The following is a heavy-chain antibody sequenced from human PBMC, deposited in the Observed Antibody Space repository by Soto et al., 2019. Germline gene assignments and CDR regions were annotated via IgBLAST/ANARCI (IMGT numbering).Heavy chain of an antibody. V-gene: IGHV4-4*02. CDR3: ATLPPRIVVTILPIPS. CDR1: GYTIRTPHW. J-gene: IGHJ4*02. Sequence: PSDSLSLTSLSSGYTIRTPHWGTWRRQTPGTVLEWIGEVYHTGSTKYNPSLKNRVTISLDKSNNQFSLNLKSLTAADTAVYYCATLPPRIVVTILPIPSWGQGTQVTVS. CDR2: VYHTGST. D-gene: IGHD2-21*01.